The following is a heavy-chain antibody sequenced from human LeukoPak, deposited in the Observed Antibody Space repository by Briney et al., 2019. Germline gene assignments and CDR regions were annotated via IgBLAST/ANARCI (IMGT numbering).Heavy chain of an antibody. V-gene: IGHV1-2*06. J-gene: IGHJ4*02. CDR2: INPNSGGT. CDR1: GYTFTGYY. Sequence: ASVKVSCKASGYTFTGYYMYWVRQAPGQGLEWMGRINPNSGGTNYAQKFQGRVTMTRDTSISTAYMELSRLKPDDTAVYYCARSVEMATEPGYWGQGTLVTVSS. CDR3: ARSVEMATEPGY. D-gene: IGHD5-24*01.